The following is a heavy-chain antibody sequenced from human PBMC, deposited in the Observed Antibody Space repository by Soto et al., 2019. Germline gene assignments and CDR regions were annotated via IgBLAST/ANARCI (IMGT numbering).Heavy chain of an antibody. D-gene: IGHD3-9*01. CDR3: AKESTPQHLTGYYSWDF. CDR2: ISGSGGST. CDR1: GFPLSVFA. Sequence: GGSLRLSCAASGFPLSVFAMSWLRQAPGKALEWVSGISGSGGSTYYADSVKGRFTISRDHYKNTLFLQMNNLRAEDTAVYYCAKESTPQHLTGYYSWDFWGQGTLVTVSS. J-gene: IGHJ4*02. V-gene: IGHV3-23*01.